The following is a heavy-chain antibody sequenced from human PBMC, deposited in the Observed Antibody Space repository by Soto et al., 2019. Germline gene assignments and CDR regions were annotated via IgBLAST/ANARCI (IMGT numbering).Heavy chain of an antibody. CDR3: TRENIENSDGLYDAFDI. Sequence: ASVKVSCKTSGYTFTDYYTHWVRQAPGQGLEWMGWMNPKSGGAYFAQKFQGRVTLTRDTSIGTAYIEVNSLTPDDTAVYFCTRENIENSDGLYDAFDIWGQGTTVTVSS. D-gene: IGHD5-18*01. V-gene: IGHV1-2*02. CDR2: MNPKSGGA. CDR1: GYTFTDYY. J-gene: IGHJ3*02.